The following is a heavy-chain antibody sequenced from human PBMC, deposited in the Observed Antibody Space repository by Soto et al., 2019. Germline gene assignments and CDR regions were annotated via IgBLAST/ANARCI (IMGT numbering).Heavy chain of an antibody. D-gene: IGHD2-2*01. V-gene: IGHV4-61*01. Sequence: PSETLSLTCTVSGGSVSRGSYFWSWIRQPPGNGLEWIGYIYYSGSSKYNPSLKSRVTISVDTSKTQFSLKLSSVTAADTAVYYCARPCSSTSCYGRARWFDPWGQGTLVTVSS. CDR2: IYYSGSS. J-gene: IGHJ5*02. CDR3: ARPCSSTSCYGRARWFDP. CDR1: GGSVSRGSYF.